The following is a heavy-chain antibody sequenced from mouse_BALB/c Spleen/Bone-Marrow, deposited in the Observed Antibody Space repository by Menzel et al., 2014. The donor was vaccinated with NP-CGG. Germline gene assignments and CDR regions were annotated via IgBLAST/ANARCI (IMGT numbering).Heavy chain of an antibody. CDR1: GYTFSSYW. V-gene: IGHV1-9*01. CDR2: ILPGSGST. CDR3: GNYYAMDY. J-gene: IGHJ4*01. Sequence: VKLMESGVELMKPGASVKISCKATGYTFSSYWIEWVKQRPGHGLEWIGEILPGSGSTNYNEKFKGKATFTADTSSNTAYMQLSSLTSEDSAVYYCGNYYAMDYWGQGTSVTVSS.